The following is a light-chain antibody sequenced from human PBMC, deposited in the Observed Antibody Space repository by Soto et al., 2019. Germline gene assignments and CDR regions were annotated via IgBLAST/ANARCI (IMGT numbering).Light chain of an antibody. CDR3: QQTFSHLLS. J-gene: IGKJ4*01. Sequence: IQLTQSPSSLSASVGDRVTIVCRASESISDYLNWYQLKSGEAPKVLIYSASTLRGGVPSRFCGTGSGTEFTLTISSLQPEDVATYYCQQTFSHLLSFGGGTTVEIK. CDR2: SAS. V-gene: IGKV1-39*01. CDR1: ESISDY.